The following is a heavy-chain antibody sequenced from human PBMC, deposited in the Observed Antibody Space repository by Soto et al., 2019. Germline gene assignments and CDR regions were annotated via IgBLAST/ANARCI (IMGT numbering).Heavy chain of an antibody. Sequence: GSLRLSCSASGFTFNNYALHWVRQAPGKGLEYVSAISSDGGGTYYADSVKGRFTISRDNSRNTLYLQVSSLRVEDTAVYYCVKDVDSNADYQGYWGQGTQVTVSS. CDR3: VKDVDSNADYQGY. CDR1: GFTFNNYA. CDR2: ISSDGGGT. J-gene: IGHJ4*02. V-gene: IGHV3-64D*06. D-gene: IGHD3-22*01.